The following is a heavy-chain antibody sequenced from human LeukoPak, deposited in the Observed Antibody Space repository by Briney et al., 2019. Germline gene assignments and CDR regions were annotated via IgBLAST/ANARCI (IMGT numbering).Heavy chain of an antibody. J-gene: IGHJ5*02. CDR2: IGGSGGGA. CDR3: TRDVASRNWFDP. CDR1: GFTFSSKA. V-gene: IGHV3-23*01. Sequence: GGSLRLSCAASGFTFSSKAMSWVRQAPGKGLEWVSRIGGSGGGADYADSVKGRFTISRDNSKNTLYLQMNSLRAEDTAVYYCTRDVASRNWFDPWGQGTLVTVSS.